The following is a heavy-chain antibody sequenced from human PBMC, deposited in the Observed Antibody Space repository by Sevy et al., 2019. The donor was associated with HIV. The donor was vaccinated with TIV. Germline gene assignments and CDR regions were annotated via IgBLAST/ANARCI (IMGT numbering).Heavy chain of an antibody. CDR1: GFTVNSDY. CDR2: VYSGGTT. V-gene: IGHV3-53*01. J-gene: IGHJ5*02. CDR3: ARHISFGELGSWFDP. Sequence: GGSLRLSCAASGFTVNSDYMSWVRQAPGKGLEWVSVVYSGGTTYYADSVKGRFTISRDNSKNILDLQMNSLRAEDTAVYYCARHISFGELGSWFDPWGQGTLVTVSS. D-gene: IGHD3-10*01.